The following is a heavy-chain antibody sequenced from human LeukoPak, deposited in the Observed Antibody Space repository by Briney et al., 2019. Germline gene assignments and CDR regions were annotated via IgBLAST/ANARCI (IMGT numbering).Heavy chain of an antibody. J-gene: IGHJ4*02. CDR3: ARLGDMSSGSYPTTTTHYYFDY. D-gene: IGHD1-26*01. CDR2: INHSGST. CDR1: GGSISSSSYY. V-gene: IGHV4-39*07. Sequence: SETLSLTCTVSGGSISSSSYYWGWIRQPPGKGLEWIGEINHSGSTNYNPSLKSRVTISVDTSKNQFSLKLSSVTAADTAVYYCARLGDMSSGSYPTTTTHYYFDYWGQGTLVTVSS.